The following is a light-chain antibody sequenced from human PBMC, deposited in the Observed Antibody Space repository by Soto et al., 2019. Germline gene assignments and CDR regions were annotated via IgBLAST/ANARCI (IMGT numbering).Light chain of an antibody. Sequence: DIQIPQSPSSVSASVEDRVTIPCRASQGISSWLAWYQQKPGKAPKLLIYAASTLQSGVPPRFSGSGSGTEFTLTISGLQPGDSATYYCQQYNSYSPTFGQGANVDIK. CDR2: AAS. CDR1: QGISSW. J-gene: IGKJ1*01. V-gene: IGKV1D-16*01. CDR3: QQYNSYSPT.